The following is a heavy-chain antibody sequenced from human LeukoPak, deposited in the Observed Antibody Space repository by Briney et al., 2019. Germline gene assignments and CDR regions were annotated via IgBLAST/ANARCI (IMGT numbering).Heavy chain of an antibody. CDR3: ARSSPDTAMAMDY. D-gene: IGHD5-18*01. CDR2: ISSSGSTI. CDR1: GFTFSDYY. J-gene: IGHJ4*02. Sequence: GGSLRFSCAASGFTFSDYYMSWIRQAPGKGLEWVSYISSSGSTIYYADSVKGRFTISRDNAKNSLYLQMNSLRAEDTAVYYCARSSPDTAMAMDYWGQGTLVTVSS. V-gene: IGHV3-11*01.